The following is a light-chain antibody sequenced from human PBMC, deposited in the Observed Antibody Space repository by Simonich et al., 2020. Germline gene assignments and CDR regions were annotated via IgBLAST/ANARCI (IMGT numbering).Light chain of an antibody. CDR3: QQYNSYSPSYT. J-gene: IGKJ3*01. V-gene: IGKV1-5*03. CDR2: KAS. Sequence: DIQMTQSPFTLSASVGDRVTITCRASQSISSWLAWYQQKPGKAPKLLIYKASSLESGVPSRFSGSGSGTEFTLTISSLQPDDFATYYCQQYNSYSPSYTFGPGTKVDIK. CDR1: QSISSW.